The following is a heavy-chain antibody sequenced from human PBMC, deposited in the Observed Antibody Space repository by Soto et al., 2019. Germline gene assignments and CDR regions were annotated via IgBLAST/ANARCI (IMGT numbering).Heavy chain of an antibody. J-gene: IGHJ6*02. CDR3: AAVSGDGYNYDGMDV. D-gene: IGHD5-12*01. CDR2: IVVGSGNT. V-gene: IGHV1-58*01. CDR1: GFTFTSSA. Sequence: SVKVSCKASGFTFTSSAVQWVRQARGQRLEWIGWIVVGSGNTNYAQKFQERVTITRDMSTSTAYMELSSLRSEDTAVYYCAAVSGDGYNYDGMDVWGQGTTVTAP.